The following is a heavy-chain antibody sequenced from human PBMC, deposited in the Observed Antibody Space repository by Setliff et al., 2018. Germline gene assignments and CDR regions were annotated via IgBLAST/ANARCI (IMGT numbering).Heavy chain of an antibody. CDR3: ARLLAGTGGFFYYGVDV. V-gene: IGHV4-39*07. CDR1: GGSISSGSYY. D-gene: IGHD6-19*01. Sequence: SETLSLTCTVSGGSISSGSYYWSWIRQPPGKGLEWIGSIYHSGKTYYNPSLKSRVTLSVDTSKNQFSLKLSSVTAADTAVYYCARLLAGTGGFFYYGVDVWGQGTTVTVSS. CDR2: IYHSGKT. J-gene: IGHJ6*02.